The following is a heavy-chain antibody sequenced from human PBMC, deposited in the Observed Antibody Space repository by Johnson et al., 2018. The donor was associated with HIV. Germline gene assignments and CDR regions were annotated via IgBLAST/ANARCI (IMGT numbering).Heavy chain of an antibody. V-gene: IGHV3-30*04. J-gene: IGHJ3*02. CDR3: ARGVRDSSGYPFAFDI. Sequence: VQLVESGGGLVTPGGSLRLSCAASGFTFSSYAMHWVRQAPGKGLEWVAVISYDGSNKYYADSVKGRFTISRDNSKNTLYLQMNSLRAEDTALYYCARGVRDSSGYPFAFDIWGQGTMVTVSS. CDR2: ISYDGSNK. D-gene: IGHD3-22*01. CDR1: GFTFSSYA.